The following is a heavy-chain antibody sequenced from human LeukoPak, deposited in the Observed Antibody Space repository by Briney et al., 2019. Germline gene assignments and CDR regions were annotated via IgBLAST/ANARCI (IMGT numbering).Heavy chain of an antibody. Sequence: ASVKVSCKASAYTFTSYYIHWVRQAPGQGLEWMGIINPSGGSTTYAQKFQGRVTMTRDMSTSTVYMELSSLRSEDTAVYYCARQRGDYVYWFDPWGQGTLVTVSS. J-gene: IGHJ5*02. CDR2: INPSGGST. CDR1: AYTFTSYY. D-gene: IGHD4-17*01. CDR3: ARQRGDYVYWFDP. V-gene: IGHV1-46*01.